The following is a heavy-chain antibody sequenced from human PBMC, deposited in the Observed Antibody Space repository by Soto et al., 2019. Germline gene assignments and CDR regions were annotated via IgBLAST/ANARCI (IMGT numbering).Heavy chain of an antibody. D-gene: IGHD2-15*01. CDR2: ISGSGGNT. V-gene: IGHV3-23*01. CDR1: GFTFSSYA. CDR3: AKDPFGGTHYFDY. J-gene: IGHJ4*02. Sequence: EVQLLESGGGLVQPGGSLRLSCAASGFTFSSYAMSWVRQAPGKGLEWVSAISGSGGNTYYADSVKGRFTISRDNSKNTLYLQMNSLRAEDTAVYYCAKDPFGGTHYFDYWGQGTLVTVSS.